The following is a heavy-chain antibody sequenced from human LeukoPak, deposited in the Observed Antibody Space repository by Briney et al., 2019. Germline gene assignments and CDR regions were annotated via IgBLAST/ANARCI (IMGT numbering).Heavy chain of an antibody. V-gene: IGHV1-18*01. Sequence: GASVKVSCRASGYAFSSYGITWVRQAPGQGLEWVGWISTYNGNTNYAQKLQGRVTMTTDTSTSTAYMDLRSLRSDDTAVYFCARGGSYPRDDAFDIWGQGTMVTVSS. D-gene: IGHD1-26*01. J-gene: IGHJ3*02. CDR1: GYAFSSYG. CDR2: ISTYNGNT. CDR3: ARGGSYPRDDAFDI.